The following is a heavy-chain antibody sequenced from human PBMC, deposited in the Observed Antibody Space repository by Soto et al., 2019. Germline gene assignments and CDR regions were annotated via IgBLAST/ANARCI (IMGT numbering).Heavy chain of an antibody. CDR2: INHSGST. V-gene: IGHV4-34*01. CDR3: ARVLWLGELLRIFDY. D-gene: IGHD3-10*01. CDR1: GGSSSGHY. Sequence: SETLSLTCAVYGGSSSGHYWSWIRQSPGKGLEWIGEINHSGSTNYNPSLKSRVTISADTSKKQFSLKLSSVNAADTAVYYCARVLWLGELLRIFDYWGQGTRVTVSS. J-gene: IGHJ4*02.